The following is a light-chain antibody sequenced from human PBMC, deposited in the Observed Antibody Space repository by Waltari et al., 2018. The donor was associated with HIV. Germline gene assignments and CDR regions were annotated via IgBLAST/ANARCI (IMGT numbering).Light chain of an antibody. Sequence: DIKMTQSPESLAVSLGGTATITCKSSRSVFYASNSKNYISWIQHKPGQPPKVLVYWASIRESGVPDRFSCSGSGTVFTLTISSLQAEDVATYFCQQYYTTSWTFGRGTRLEIK. CDR3: QQYYTTSWT. CDR1: RSVFYASNSKNY. V-gene: IGKV4-1*01. CDR2: WAS. J-gene: IGKJ1*01.